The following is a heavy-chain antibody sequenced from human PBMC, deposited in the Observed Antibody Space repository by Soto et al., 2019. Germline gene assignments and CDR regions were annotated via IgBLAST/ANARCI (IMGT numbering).Heavy chain of an antibody. CDR2: ISTTSGNT. D-gene: IGHD2-8*01. V-gene: IGHV1-18*01. Sequence: ASVKVSCKTSGYTFSSYSINWVRQAPGQGLEWMAWISTTSGNTHYAERVQGRVAVTLDKSARTAFMEMWGLTSDDTAVYFCARDNGYYDFWGQGTLVTVSS. CDR3: ARDNGYYDF. CDR1: GYTFSSYS. J-gene: IGHJ4*02.